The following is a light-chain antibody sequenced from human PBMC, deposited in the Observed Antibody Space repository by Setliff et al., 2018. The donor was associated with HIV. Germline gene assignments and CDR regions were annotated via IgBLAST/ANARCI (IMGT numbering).Light chain of an antibody. Sequence: QSALTQPRSVSGSPGQSVSISCTGTSSDVGGYIFVSWYQQHPGKAPKLLIYDVSKRPSGVPDRFSGSKSGNTASLTISGLQAEDEADYYCCSYAGSYTSLFGGGTQLTVL. CDR1: SSDVGGYIF. CDR3: CSYAGSYTSL. CDR2: DVS. J-gene: IGLJ2*01. V-gene: IGLV2-11*01.